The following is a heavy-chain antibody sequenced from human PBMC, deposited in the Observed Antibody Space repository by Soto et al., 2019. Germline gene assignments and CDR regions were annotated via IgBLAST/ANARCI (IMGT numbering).Heavy chain of an antibody. CDR2: ISYDGSNK. CDR1: GFTFSSYA. J-gene: IGHJ6*02. CDR3: VRVEYCSGGSCPVIRWYYYGMDV. Sequence: PGGSLRLSCAASGFTFSSYAMHWVRQAPGKGLEWVAVISYDGSNKYYADSVKGRFTISRDNSKNTLYLQMNSLRAEDTAVYYCVRVEYCSGGSCPVIRWYYYGMDVWGQGTTVTVSS. V-gene: IGHV3-30-3*01. D-gene: IGHD2-15*01.